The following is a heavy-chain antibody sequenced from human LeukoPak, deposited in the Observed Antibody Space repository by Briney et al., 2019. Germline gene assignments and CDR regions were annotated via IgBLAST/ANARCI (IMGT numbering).Heavy chain of an antibody. CDR2: VIAIFGTA. CDR3: ARGIVYSRKRIYYSYMDV. Sequence: SVKVSCKASGGTFSSYAISWVRQAPGQGLEWMGGVIAIFGTANYAQKLQGRVTITTYESTSTAYIELSSLRSEDTAVYYCARGIVYSRKRIYYSYMDVWGKGTTVTVSS. V-gene: IGHV1-69*05. J-gene: IGHJ6*03. D-gene: IGHD2-21*01. CDR1: GGTFSSYA.